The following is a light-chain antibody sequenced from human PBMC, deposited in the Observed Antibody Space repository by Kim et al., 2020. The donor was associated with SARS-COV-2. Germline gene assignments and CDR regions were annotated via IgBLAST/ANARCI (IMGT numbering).Light chain of an antibody. CDR3: QAWDSSTAV. V-gene: IGLV3-1*01. J-gene: IGLJ2*01. CDR2: QDS. CDR1: KLGDKY. Sequence: LSPGQTASITCSGDKLGDKYACWYQQKPGQSPVLVIYQDSKRPSGIPERFSGSNSGNTATLTISGAQAMDEADYYCQAWDSSTAVFGGGTQLTVL.